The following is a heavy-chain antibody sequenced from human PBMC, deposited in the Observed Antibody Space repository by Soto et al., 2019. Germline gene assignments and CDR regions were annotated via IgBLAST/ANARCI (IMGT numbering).Heavy chain of an antibody. V-gene: IGHV4-61*03. CDR1: GGSVSSPSYY. CDR3: ARGLNTALDY. J-gene: IGHJ4*02. Sequence: SETLSLTCTVSGGSVSSPSYYWSWLRQPPGKGLEWIGYIYYTGDTDYNPSLRSRVTISVDTSKNHFSLKLNSVTAADTAVYYCARGLNTALDYWGQGTLVTVSS. D-gene: IGHD5-18*01. CDR2: IYYTGDT.